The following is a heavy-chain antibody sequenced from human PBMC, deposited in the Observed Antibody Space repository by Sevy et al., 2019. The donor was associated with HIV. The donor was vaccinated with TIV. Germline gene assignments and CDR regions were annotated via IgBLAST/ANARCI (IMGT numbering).Heavy chain of an antibody. V-gene: IGHV4-61*02. CDR2: IYTSGST. D-gene: IGHD6-19*01. CDR3: ATDSLYSSGWRYFDY. CDR1: GGSISSASYY. Sequence: SETLSLTCTVSGGSISSASYYWSWIRQPAGKGLEWIGRIYTSGSTNYHPSLKSRVTISVDKSKNQFSLKLSSVTAADTAVYYCATDSLYSSGWRYFDYWGQGTLVTVSS. J-gene: IGHJ4*02.